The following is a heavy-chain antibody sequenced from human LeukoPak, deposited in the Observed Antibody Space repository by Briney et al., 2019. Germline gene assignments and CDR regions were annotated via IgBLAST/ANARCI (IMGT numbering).Heavy chain of an antibody. D-gene: IGHD3-22*01. CDR3: ARTAAYYDSSGYAFYFDY. Sequence: ASVKVSCKASGYTFTSYGISWVRQAPGQGLEGMGWISAYNGNTNYAQKLQGRVTMTTDTSTSTAYMELRSLRSDDTAVSYCARTAAYYDSSGYAFYFDYWGQGTLVTVSS. CDR1: GYTFTSYG. V-gene: IGHV1-18*01. CDR2: ISAYNGNT. J-gene: IGHJ4*02.